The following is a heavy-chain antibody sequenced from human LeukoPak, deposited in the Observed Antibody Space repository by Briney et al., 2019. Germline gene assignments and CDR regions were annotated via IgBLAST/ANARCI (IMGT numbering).Heavy chain of an antibody. V-gene: IGHV1-69*05. J-gene: IGHJ3*02. CDR3: ASSPSSSSREAFDI. Sequence: GSSVKVSCKASGGTFSSYATSWVRQAPGQGLEWMGGIIPIFGTANYAQKFQGRVTITTDESTSTAYMELSSLRSEDTAVYYCASSPSSSSREAFDIWGQGTMVTVSS. CDR2: IIPIFGTA. D-gene: IGHD6-6*01. CDR1: GGTFSSYA.